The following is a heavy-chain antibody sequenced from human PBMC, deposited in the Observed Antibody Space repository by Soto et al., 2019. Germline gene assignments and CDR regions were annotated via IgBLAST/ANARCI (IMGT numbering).Heavy chain of an antibody. J-gene: IGHJ5*02. D-gene: IGHD3-10*01. Sequence: GGSLRLSCAASGFTFSSYGMHWVRQAPGKGLEWVAVISYDGSNKYYADSVKGRFTISRDNSKNTLYLQMNSLRAEDTAVYYCAKEAYGSGTPIDPWGQGTLVTVSS. CDR3: AKEAYGSGTPIDP. V-gene: IGHV3-30*18. CDR1: GFTFSSYG. CDR2: ISYDGSNK.